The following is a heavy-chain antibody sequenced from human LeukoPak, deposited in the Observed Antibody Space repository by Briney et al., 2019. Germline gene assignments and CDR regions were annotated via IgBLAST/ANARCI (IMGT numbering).Heavy chain of an antibody. Sequence: ASVKVSCKASGYTFTSYYMHWVRQAPGQGLEWMGIINPSGGSTSYAQKFQGRVTMTRDTSTSTVYMELSSLRSEDTAVYYCATIFPPSYYYYYGMDVWGQGTTVTVSS. D-gene: IGHD3-3*02. CDR2: INPSGGST. V-gene: IGHV1-46*01. CDR3: ATIFPPSYYYYYGMDV. J-gene: IGHJ6*02. CDR1: GYTFTSYY.